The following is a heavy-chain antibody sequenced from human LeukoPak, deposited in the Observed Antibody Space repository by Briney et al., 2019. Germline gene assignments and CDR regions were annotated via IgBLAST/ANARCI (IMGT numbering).Heavy chain of an antibody. D-gene: IGHD6-13*01. Sequence: SETLSLTCTVSGGSITNNYWAWIRQPPGKGLEWIGYTHDSGNSNYNPSLRSRVTISIDTSKNQFSLKLTAVTAADTAVYYCARDRSAAPADYWGQGTLVTVSS. CDR3: ARDRSAAPADY. CDR1: GGSITNNY. J-gene: IGHJ4*02. CDR2: THDSGNS. V-gene: IGHV4-59*13.